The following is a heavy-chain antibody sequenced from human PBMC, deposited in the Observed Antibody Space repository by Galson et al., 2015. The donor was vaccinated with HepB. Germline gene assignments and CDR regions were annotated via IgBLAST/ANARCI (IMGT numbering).Heavy chain of an antibody. D-gene: IGHD6-19*01. J-gene: IGHJ4*02. CDR1: GFTFSSYS. CDR2: ISSSSSTI. Sequence: SLRLSCAASGFTFSSYSMSWVRQAPGKGLEWVSYISSSSSTIYYADSVKCRFTISRDNAKNSLYLQMNSLRAEDTAVYSCASARSRYSSGRYVDYWGQGTLVTVSS. V-gene: IGHV3-48*01. CDR3: ASARSRYSSGRYVDY.